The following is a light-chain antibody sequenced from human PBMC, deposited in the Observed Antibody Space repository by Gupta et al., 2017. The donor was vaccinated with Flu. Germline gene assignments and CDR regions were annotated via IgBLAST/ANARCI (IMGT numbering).Light chain of an antibody. CDR2: DDT. CDR3: QVYDNSDLWV. Sequence: SYVLTQPPSVSVAPGQTARITCGGNNIGTNNVHWYQRRQGQAPLLCVYDDTKRPSGIPERFSGSNSGTTATLTISRVEAGDEADYYCQVYDNSDLWVFGGGTNLTVL. CDR1: NIGTNN. V-gene: IGLV3-21*02. J-gene: IGLJ3*02.